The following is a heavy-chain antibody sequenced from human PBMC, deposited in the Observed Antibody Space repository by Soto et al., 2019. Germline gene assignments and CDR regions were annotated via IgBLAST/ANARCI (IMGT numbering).Heavy chain of an antibody. CDR1: GGTFSSYA. V-gene: IGHV1-69*13. D-gene: IGHD4-17*01. Sequence: SVKVSCKASGGTFSSYAISWVRQAPGQGLEWMGGIIPIFGTANYAQKFQGRVTITADESTSTAYMELSSLRSEDTAVYYCARWSDYGDYRGSFDYWGQGTLVTVSS. J-gene: IGHJ4*02. CDR3: ARWSDYGDYRGSFDY. CDR2: IIPIFGTA.